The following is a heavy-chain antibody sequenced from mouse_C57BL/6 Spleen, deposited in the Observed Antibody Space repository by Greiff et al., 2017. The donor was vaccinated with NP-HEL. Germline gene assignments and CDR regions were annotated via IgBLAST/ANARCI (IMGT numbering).Heavy chain of an antibody. CDR2: ISDGGSYT. CDR3: ARDIGYCNYDWYFDV. Sequence: DVMLVESGGGLVKPGGSLKLSCAASGFTFSSYAMSWVRQTPEKRLEWVATISDGGSYTYYPDNVKGRFTISRDNAKKNLYLQMSHLKSEDTAMYYCARDIGYCNYDWYFDVWGTGTTVTVSS. V-gene: IGHV5-4*01. CDR1: GFTFSSYA. D-gene: IGHD2-10*02. J-gene: IGHJ1*03.